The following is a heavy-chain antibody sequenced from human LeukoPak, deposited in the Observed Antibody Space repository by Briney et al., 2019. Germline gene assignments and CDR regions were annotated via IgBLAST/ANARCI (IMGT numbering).Heavy chain of an antibody. CDR2: ISSSGSTI. J-gene: IGHJ4*02. D-gene: IGHD1-26*01. CDR1: GFTFSSYE. CDR3: ARDDLSGSYYDY. Sequence: PGGSLRLSCAASGFTFSSYEMNWVRQAPGKGLEWVSYISSSGSTIYYADSVKGRFTISRDNAKNSLYLQMSSLRAEDTAVYYCARDDLSGSYYDYWGQGTLVTVSS. V-gene: IGHV3-48*03.